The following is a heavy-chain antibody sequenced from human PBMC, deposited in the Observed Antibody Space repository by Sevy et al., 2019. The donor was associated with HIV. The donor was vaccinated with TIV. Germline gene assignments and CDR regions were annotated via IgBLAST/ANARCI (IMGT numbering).Heavy chain of an antibody. CDR2: IRYDGSNE. CDR3: AKDRKVLLVVYAIPFDALDI. D-gene: IGHD2-8*02. J-gene: IGHJ3*02. V-gene: IGHV3-30*02. Sequence: GGSLRLSCAASGFTFSNYGTHWVRQAPGKGLEWVAFIRYDGSNEYYVDSVKGRFTISRDNSKSTLYLQMNSLSAEDTAVYYCAKDRKVLLVVYAIPFDALDIWGQGTMVTVSS. CDR1: GFTFSNYG.